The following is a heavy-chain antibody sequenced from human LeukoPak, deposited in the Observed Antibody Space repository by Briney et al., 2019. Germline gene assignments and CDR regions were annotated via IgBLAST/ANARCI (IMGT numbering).Heavy chain of an antibody. CDR1: GGSISSSSYY. D-gene: IGHD2-15*01. J-gene: IGHJ6*03. CDR3: ARVRGGSTSYYYYYYYMDV. V-gene: IGHV4-39*07. Sequence: SETLSLTCTVSGGSISSSSYYWGWIRQPPGKGLEWIGSIYYSGGTYYNPSLKSRVTISVDTSKNQFSLKLSSVTAADTAVYYCARVRGGSTSYYYYYYYMDVWGKGTTVTVSS. CDR2: IYYSGGT.